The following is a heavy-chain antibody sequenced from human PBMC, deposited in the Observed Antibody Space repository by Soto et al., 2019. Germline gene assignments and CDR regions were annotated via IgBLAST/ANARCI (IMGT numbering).Heavy chain of an antibody. V-gene: IGHV4-59*08. J-gene: IGHJ4*02. CDR1: GGSIISYY. D-gene: IGHD6-19*01. Sequence: SETLSLTCTVSGGSIISYYWSWILQPPGKGLEWIGYIYYSGSTNYNPSLKSRVTISVDTSKNQFSLKLSSVTAADTAVYYCARHYSSGWYYFDYWGQGTLVTVSS. CDR2: IYYSGST. CDR3: ARHYSSGWYYFDY.